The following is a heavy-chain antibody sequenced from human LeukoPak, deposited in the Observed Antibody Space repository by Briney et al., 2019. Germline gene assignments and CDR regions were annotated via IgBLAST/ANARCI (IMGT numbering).Heavy chain of an antibody. CDR2: IDPSESET. Sequence: GESLKISCKASGYSFTSYWIGWGRQMPGKGLEWMGIIDPSESETRYTPSFQGQVTISVDKSLTTADLQWNSLKASDTAMYYCARQTAMGRSGDYWGQGTLVTVSS. D-gene: IGHD5-18*01. CDR1: GYSFTSYW. J-gene: IGHJ4*02. V-gene: IGHV5-51*01. CDR3: ARQTAMGRSGDY.